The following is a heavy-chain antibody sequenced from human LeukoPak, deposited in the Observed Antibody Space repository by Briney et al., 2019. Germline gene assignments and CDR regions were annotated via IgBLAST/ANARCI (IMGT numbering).Heavy chain of an antibody. CDR3: AKGGSGSYRYAFDI. CDR1: GFTFSNYG. V-gene: IGHV3-23*01. CDR2: ISANGGST. D-gene: IGHD1-26*01. Sequence: GWSLSLSCAASGFTFSNYGMRWVRQAPGKGLEWVSSISANGGSTYYADSVKGRFTISRDNSKNTLNLQMNSLRAEDTAVYYCAKGGSGSYRYAFDIWGQGTMVTVSS. J-gene: IGHJ3*02.